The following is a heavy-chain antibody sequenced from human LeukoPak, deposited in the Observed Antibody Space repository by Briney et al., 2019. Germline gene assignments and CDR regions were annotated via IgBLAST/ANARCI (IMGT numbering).Heavy chain of an antibody. CDR2: ISSSSSYI. D-gene: IGHD2-8*02. Sequence: GGSLRLSCAASGFTFSSYSMNWVRQAPGKGLEWVSSISSSSSYIYYADSVKGRFTISRDNAKNSLYLQMNSPRAEDTAVYYCRPKDSTYSGGDWGQGTLVTVSS. V-gene: IGHV3-21*01. J-gene: IGHJ4*02. CDR3: RPKDSTYSGGD. CDR1: GFTFSSYS.